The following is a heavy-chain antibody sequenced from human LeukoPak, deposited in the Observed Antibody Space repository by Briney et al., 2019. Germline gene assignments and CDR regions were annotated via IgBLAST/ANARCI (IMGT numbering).Heavy chain of an antibody. V-gene: IGHV3-48*03. CDR3: ARAGMETDPLDYYYYMDV. D-gene: IGHD5-18*01. CDR1: GFTFSAYE. Sequence: PGGSLRLSCAASGFTFSAYEMNWVRQAPGKGLEWVSYIGSSGSTVYYADSVKGRFTISRDNAKNSLYLQMNSLRAEDTAVYYCARAGMETDPLDYYYYMDVRGKGTTVTVSS. J-gene: IGHJ6*03. CDR2: IGSSGSTV.